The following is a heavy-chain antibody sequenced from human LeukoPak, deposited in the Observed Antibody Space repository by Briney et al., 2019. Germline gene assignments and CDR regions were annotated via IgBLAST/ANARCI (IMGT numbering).Heavy chain of an antibody. CDR3: ARLGGRYSSGWLDY. V-gene: IGHV3-33*01. CDR1: GFTFSSYG. Sequence: GGSLRLSCAASGFTFSSYGMHWVRQAPGKGLEWVAVIWYDGSNKYYADSVKGRFTISRDNSKNALYLQMNSLRAEDTAVYYCARLGGRYSSGWLDYWGQGTLVTVSS. CDR2: IWYDGSNK. J-gene: IGHJ4*02. D-gene: IGHD6-19*01.